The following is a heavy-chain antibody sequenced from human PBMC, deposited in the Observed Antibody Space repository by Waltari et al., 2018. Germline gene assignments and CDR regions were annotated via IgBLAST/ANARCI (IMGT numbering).Heavy chain of an antibody. D-gene: IGHD1-7*01. CDR1: GYSISSGYY. CDR2: IYHSGST. CDR3: ARGHLYNWNYKLAFDY. J-gene: IGHJ4*02. Sequence: QVQLQESGPGLVKPSETLSLTCAVSGYSISSGYYWGWIRQPPGKGLEWIGSIYHSGSTYYNPSLKSRVTISVDTSKNQFSLKLSSVTAADTAVYYCARGHLYNWNYKLAFDYWGQGTLVTVSS. V-gene: IGHV4-38-2*01.